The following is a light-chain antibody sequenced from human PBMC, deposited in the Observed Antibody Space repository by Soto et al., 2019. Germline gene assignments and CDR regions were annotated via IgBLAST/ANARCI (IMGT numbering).Light chain of an antibody. J-gene: IGKJ1*01. Sequence: EIVLTLSPATLSLYPGERATLSCRASQSVSSSYLAWFQQKPGQAPRLLIYGASSRATGIPDRFSGSGSGTDFTLTISRLEPEDFAVYYCQQYGSSPWTFGQGSMADVK. CDR1: QSVSSSY. V-gene: IGKV3-20*01. CDR3: QQYGSSPWT. CDR2: GAS.